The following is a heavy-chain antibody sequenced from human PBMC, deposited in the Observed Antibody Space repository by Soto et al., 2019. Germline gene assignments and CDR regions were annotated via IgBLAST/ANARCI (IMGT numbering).Heavy chain of an antibody. V-gene: IGHV4-4*07. CDR2: FYSGGST. Sequence: SETLSLSCTVSGGSVSNYYLSWIRQPAEKGLEWIGRFYSGGSTNYNPSLKSRVTMSVDTSKNQFSLKLTSVTAADTAMYYCASNGYYYYYGMDVWGQGTTVTVS. CDR1: GGSVSNYY. CDR3: ASNGYYYYYGMDV. J-gene: IGHJ6*02. D-gene: IGHD2-8*01.